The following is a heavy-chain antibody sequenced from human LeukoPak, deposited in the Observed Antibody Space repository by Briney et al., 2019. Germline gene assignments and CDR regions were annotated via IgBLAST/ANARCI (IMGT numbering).Heavy chain of an antibody. V-gene: IGHV4-61*02. CDR1: GGSISTDGYH. CDR2: IYTTGNT. J-gene: IGHJ6*03. CDR3: TREARYYNYMDV. Sequence: PSETLSLTWTVSGGSISTDGYHWSWIRQAAGKGLEWIGRIYTTGNTNYNPSLKSRVTISVDTSKNQFSLKLSSVTAADTAVYYCTREARYYNYMDVWGKGTTVTVSS.